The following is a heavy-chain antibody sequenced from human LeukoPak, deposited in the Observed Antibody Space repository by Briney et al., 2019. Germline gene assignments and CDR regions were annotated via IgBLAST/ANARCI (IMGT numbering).Heavy chain of an antibody. Sequence: ASVKVSCKASGYTFTSYGISWVRQAPGQGLEWMGWISAYNGNTNYAQKLQGRVTMTTDTSTSIAYMELRSLRSDDTAVYYCARLREIPVFGVVTKSTSYFDYWGQGTLVTVSS. CDR2: ISAYNGNT. CDR3: ARLREIPVFGVVTKSTSYFDY. J-gene: IGHJ4*02. V-gene: IGHV1-18*01. CDR1: GYTFTSYG. D-gene: IGHD3-3*01.